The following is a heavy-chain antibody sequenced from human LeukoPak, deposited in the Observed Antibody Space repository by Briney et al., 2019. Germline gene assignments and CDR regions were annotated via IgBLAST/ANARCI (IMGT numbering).Heavy chain of an antibody. CDR1: GFAFLSYA. J-gene: IGHJ6*03. D-gene: IGHD2-15*01. CDR3: AKDGVLGGNVLYNYMDV. Sequence: GGSLRLSCAASGFAFLSYAMHWVRRAPGKGLEWVAFVRYDGIYKYYGDSVKGRFTISRDNSKNTLYLQMNSLRAEDTAVYYCAKDGVLGGNVLYNYMDVWGKGTTVTVSS. V-gene: IGHV3-30*02. CDR2: VRYDGIYK.